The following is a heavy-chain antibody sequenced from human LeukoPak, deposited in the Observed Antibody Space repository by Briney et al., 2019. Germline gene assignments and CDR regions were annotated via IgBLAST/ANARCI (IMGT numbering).Heavy chain of an antibody. CDR3: ARRPAIIMDRGVVYYFDS. Sequence: SETLSLTCTVSGDSISSSNSYWGWIRQLPGKGLEWFGTIYYSRSTYYNPSLKSRVSISLDTSKKQFSLKLSSVTAADTAVYYCARRPAIIMDRGVVYYFDSWGQGILVTVSS. CDR1: GDSISSSNSY. V-gene: IGHV4-39*01. CDR2: IYYSRST. J-gene: IGHJ4*02. D-gene: IGHD3-10*01.